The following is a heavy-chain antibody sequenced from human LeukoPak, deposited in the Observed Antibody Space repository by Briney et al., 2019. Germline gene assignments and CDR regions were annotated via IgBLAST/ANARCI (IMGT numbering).Heavy chain of an antibody. CDR3: ARPRYTAAYDL. Sequence: GGSLRLSCAASGFTFSIYWMTWVRQAPGEGLEWVANMKGDGSEKHYEDSVKGRFTISRDNAKNSLYLQMNSLRAEDTAVYYCARPRYTAAYDLWGQGTMVTVSS. CDR2: MKGDGSEK. D-gene: IGHD3-16*02. CDR1: GFTFSIYW. V-gene: IGHV3-7*01. J-gene: IGHJ3*01.